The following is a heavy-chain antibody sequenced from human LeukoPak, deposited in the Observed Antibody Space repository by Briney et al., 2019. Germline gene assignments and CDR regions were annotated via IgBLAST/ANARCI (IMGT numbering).Heavy chain of an antibody. CDR2: INPSGGST. Sequence: GASVKVSCKASGYTFTSYYMHWVRQAPGQGLEWMGIINPSGGSTSYAQKFQGRVTMTRDTSTSTVYMELSSLRSEDTAVYYCATEPPMKYCSSTSCYAVYYNYGRDVWGQGTTVTVSS. V-gene: IGHV1-46*01. CDR1: GYTFTSYY. J-gene: IGHJ6*02. CDR3: ATEPPMKYCSSTSCYAVYYNYGRDV. D-gene: IGHD2-2*01.